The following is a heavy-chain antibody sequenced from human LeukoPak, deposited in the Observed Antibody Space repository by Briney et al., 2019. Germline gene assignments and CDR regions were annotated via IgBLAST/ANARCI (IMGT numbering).Heavy chain of an antibody. J-gene: IGHJ4*02. V-gene: IGHV3-74*01. D-gene: IGHD1-1*01. CDR3: ARDLRAPPGY. CDR1: GFTFSSYA. CDR2: IKSDGSET. Sequence: GGSLRLSCAASGFTFSSYAMSWVRQAPGKGLVWVSGIKSDGSETTYADSVRGRFTISRDNAKNTVYLQMNSLRAEDTAVYYCARDLRAPPGYWGQGTLVTVSS.